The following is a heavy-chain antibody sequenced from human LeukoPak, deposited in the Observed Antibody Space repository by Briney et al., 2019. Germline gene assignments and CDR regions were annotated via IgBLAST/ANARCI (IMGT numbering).Heavy chain of an antibody. J-gene: IGHJ4*02. CDR1: GGTFSSYT. V-gene: IGHV1-69*02. CDR3: ARAGDDYSPDY. CDR2: IIPILGIA. Sequence: SVKVSCKASGGTFSSYTISWVRQAPGQGLEWMGRIIPILGIANYAQKFQGRVTITADKSTSTVYMELSSLRSEDTAVYYCARAGDDYSPDYWGQGTLVTVSS. D-gene: IGHD4-11*01.